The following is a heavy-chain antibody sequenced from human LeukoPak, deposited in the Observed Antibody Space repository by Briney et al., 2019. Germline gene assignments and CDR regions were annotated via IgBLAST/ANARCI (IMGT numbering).Heavy chain of an antibody. Sequence: ASVKVSCKASGYTFTSYYIHWVRQAPGQGLEWMGIINPSGGSTSYAQKFQGRVTMTRDTSTSTVYMELSSLRSEDTAVYYCAREQTYYDFWSGYFGPELVRGMDVWGQGTTVTVSS. CDR2: INPSGGST. CDR1: GYTFTSYY. V-gene: IGHV1-46*01. D-gene: IGHD3-3*01. J-gene: IGHJ6*02. CDR3: AREQTYYDFWSGYFGPELVRGMDV.